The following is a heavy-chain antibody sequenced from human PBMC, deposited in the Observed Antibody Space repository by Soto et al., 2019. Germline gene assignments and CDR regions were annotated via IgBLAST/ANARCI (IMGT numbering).Heavy chain of an antibody. D-gene: IGHD1-26*01. V-gene: IGHV3-74*01. CDR3: VRDGAGSRDWFDP. CDR1: GFTFSSYW. Sequence: EVQLVESGGGLVQPGGSLRLSCAASGFTFSSYWMHWVRQAPGKGLVWVSRINSDGRSTSYADSVKGRFTISRDNAKDTLYLHVNSLRAGDTAVYYRVRDGAGSRDWFDPWGQGTLVTVSS. J-gene: IGHJ5*02. CDR2: INSDGRST.